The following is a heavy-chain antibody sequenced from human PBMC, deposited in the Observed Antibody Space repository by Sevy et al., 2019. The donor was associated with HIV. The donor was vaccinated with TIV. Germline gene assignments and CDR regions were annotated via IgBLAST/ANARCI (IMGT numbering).Heavy chain of an antibody. J-gene: IGHJ4*02. CDR2: IYPGDSDT. D-gene: IGHD5-12*01. CDR1: GYSFTSYW. Sequence: GESLKISCKGSGYSFTSYWIGWVRQMPGKGLEWMGIIYPGDSDTRYSPSFQGQVTISADKSISTAYLQWSSLKASDTAMYYCARQGGQIVATVYSDYWGQGTLVTVSS. CDR3: ARQGGQIVATVYSDY. V-gene: IGHV5-51*01.